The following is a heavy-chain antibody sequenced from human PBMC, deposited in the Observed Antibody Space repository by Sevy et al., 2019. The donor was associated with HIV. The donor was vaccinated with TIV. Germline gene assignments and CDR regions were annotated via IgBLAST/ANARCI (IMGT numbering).Heavy chain of an antibody. J-gene: IGHJ6*02. CDR3: ARDPDEYSSSLNGMDV. D-gene: IGHD6-6*01. CDR2: INLNSGGT. V-gene: IGHV1-2*02. Sequence: ASVKVSCKASGYTFTASYMHWVRQAPGQVLEWMGWINLNSGGTDYAQKFQGRVTMTRDTSISTTYMELTRLTSDDTAVYYCARDPDEYSSSLNGMDVWGQGTSVTVSS. CDR1: GYTFTASY.